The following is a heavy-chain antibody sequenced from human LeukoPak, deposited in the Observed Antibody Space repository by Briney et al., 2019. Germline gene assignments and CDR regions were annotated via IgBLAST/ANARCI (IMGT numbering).Heavy chain of an antibody. V-gene: IGHV3-33*01. Sequence: GGSLRLSCAASGFIFSHYGMHWVRQAPGKGLEWVAVVWPDGNKKYYGDSVKGRFTVSKDNSENTLFLQMNSPRAEDTAMYYCIVVVVPAAVWQFDLWGRGTQVTVSS. CDR1: GFIFSHYG. D-gene: IGHD2-2*01. J-gene: IGHJ2*01. CDR3: IVVVVPAAVWQFDL. CDR2: VWPDGNKK.